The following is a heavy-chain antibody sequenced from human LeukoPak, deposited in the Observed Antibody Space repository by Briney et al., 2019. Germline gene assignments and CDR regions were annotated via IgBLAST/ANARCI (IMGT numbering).Heavy chain of an antibody. D-gene: IGHD2-15*01. CDR2: INHSGST. Sequence: PSETLSLTCAVYGASFSGYYWSWIRQPPGKGLEWIGEINHSGSTNYNPSLKSRVTISVDTSKNQFSLKLSSVTAADTAVYYCARQASGAATRNYYYYYYMDVWGKGTTVTVSS. CDR1: GASFSGYY. J-gene: IGHJ6*03. CDR3: ARQASGAATRNYYYYYYMDV. V-gene: IGHV4-34*01.